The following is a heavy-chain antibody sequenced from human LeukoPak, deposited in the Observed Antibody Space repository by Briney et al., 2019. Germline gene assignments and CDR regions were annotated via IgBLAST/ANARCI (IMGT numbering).Heavy chain of an antibody. CDR3: ASIITIVRGIDY. CDR2: IYHSGST. V-gene: IGHV4-4*07. CDR1: GGSISSYY. Sequence: SETLSLTCTVSGGSISSYYWSWIRQPAGKGLEWIGSIYHSGSTYYNPSLKSRVTISVDTSKNQFSLKLSSVTAADTAVYYCASIITIVRGIDYWGQGTLVTVSS. D-gene: IGHD3-10*01. J-gene: IGHJ4*02.